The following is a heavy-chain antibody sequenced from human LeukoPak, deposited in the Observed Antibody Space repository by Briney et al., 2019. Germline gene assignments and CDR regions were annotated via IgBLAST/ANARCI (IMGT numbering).Heavy chain of an antibody. Sequence: SETLSLTCAVYGGSFSGYYWSWIRQPPGKGLEWIGEINHSGSTNYNPSLKSRVTISVDTSKNQFSLKLSSVTAAGTAVYYCARWGSIAVARFDYWGQGTLVTVSS. CDR3: ARWGSIAVARFDY. D-gene: IGHD6-6*01. J-gene: IGHJ4*02. CDR1: GGSFSGYY. CDR2: INHSGST. V-gene: IGHV4-34*01.